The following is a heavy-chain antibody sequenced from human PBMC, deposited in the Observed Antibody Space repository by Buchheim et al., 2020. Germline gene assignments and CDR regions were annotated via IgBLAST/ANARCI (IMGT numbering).Heavy chain of an antibody. V-gene: IGHV3-30*18. D-gene: IGHD2-15*01. CDR1: GFTFSNYG. J-gene: IGHJ4*02. CDR2: ISYDGSNK. Sequence: QVQLVESGGGVVQPGRSLRLSCAASGFTFSNYGMHWVRQAPGKGLEWVAVISYDGSNKYYGDSVKGRSTISRDNSKNTLYLQMNSLRAEDRAVYDCAKGGGGSCYATGDYWGQGTL. CDR3: AKGGGGSCYATGDY.